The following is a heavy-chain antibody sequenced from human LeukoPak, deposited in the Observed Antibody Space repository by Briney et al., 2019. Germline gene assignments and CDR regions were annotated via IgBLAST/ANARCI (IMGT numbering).Heavy chain of an antibody. CDR2: IYDSGIA. CDR3: AKESQGAY. V-gene: IGHV4-30-4*07. CDR1: GDSITSGGYS. J-gene: IGHJ4*02. Sequence: SETLSLTCVVSGDSITSGGYSWSWIRQPPGKGLEWVGYIYDSGIAFYNPSLKSRVTMSVDTSKNHFFLNLRSVTAADTAVYYCAKESQGAYWGQGTLVTVSS.